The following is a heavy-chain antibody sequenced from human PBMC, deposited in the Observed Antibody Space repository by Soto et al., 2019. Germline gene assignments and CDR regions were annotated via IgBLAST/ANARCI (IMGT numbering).Heavy chain of an antibody. Sequence: SETLSLTCTVSGASISGFYWSWIRKSAGKGLEWIGRLYATGSTDSNPSLNSRVMMSADTSKKQFSLKLRSVTAADTAVYYCVRDGTKTLRDWFDPRGQGISVTVS. CDR1: GASISGFY. CDR3: VRDGTKTLRDWFDP. CDR2: LYATGST. J-gene: IGHJ5*02. V-gene: IGHV4-4*07. D-gene: IGHD1-1*01.